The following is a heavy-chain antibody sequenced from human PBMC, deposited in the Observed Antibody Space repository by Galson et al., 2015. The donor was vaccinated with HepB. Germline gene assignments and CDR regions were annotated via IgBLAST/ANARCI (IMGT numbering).Heavy chain of an antibody. CDR3: ARGPSGGSGEGLKRQGFLYYYGMDV. Sequence: SVKVSCKASGGTFSSYAISWVRQAPGQGLEWMGGIIPIFGTANYAQKFQGRVTITADESTSTAYMELSSLRSEDTAVYYCARGPSGGSGEGLKRQGFLYYYGMDVWGQGTTVTVSS. V-gene: IGHV1-69*13. J-gene: IGHJ6*02. CDR2: IIPIFGTA. D-gene: IGHD2-15*01. CDR1: GGTFSSYA.